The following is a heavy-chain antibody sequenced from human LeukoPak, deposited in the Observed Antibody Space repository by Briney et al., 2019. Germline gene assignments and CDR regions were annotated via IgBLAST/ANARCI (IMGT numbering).Heavy chain of an antibody. CDR3: ARVGRRWGIAVAGYYYYMDV. D-gene: IGHD6-19*01. CDR2: IYHSGST. CDR1: GGSISSGGYY. J-gene: IGHJ6*03. Sequence: PSQTLSLTCTVSGGSISSGGYYWSWIRQPPGKGLEWIGYIYHSGSTYYNPSLKSRVTISVDRSKNQFSLKLSSVTAADTAVYYCARVGRRWGIAVAGYYYYMDVWGKGTTVTVSS. V-gene: IGHV4-30-2*01.